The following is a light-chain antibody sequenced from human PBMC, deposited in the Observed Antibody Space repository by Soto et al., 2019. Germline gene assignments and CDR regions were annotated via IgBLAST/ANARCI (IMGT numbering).Light chain of an antibody. J-gene: IGLJ3*02. CDR3: QSYDFTQTAWV. V-gene: IGLV1-40*01. Sequence: QSVLTQPPSVSGAPGQKVTISCTGGGSTFGAGYDVHWYRHLPGTVPKLILYNTNSWPSGVPDRFSASKSGTSASLVITGLQPDDEADYYCQSYDFTQTAWVFGGGTKLTVL. CDR1: GSTFGAGYD. CDR2: NTN.